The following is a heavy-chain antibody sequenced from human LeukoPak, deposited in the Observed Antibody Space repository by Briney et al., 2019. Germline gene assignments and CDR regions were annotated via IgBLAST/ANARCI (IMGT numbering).Heavy chain of an antibody. J-gene: IGHJ4*02. Sequence: SETLSLTCAVYGGSFSGYYWSWIRQPPGKGLEWIGEINHSGSTNYNPSLKSRVTISVDTSKSQFSLKLSSVTATDTAVYYCARVGDYVWGSYRYFDYWGQGTLVTVSS. CDR1: GGSFSGYY. CDR2: INHSGST. V-gene: IGHV4-34*01. CDR3: ARVGDYVWGSYRYFDY. D-gene: IGHD3-16*02.